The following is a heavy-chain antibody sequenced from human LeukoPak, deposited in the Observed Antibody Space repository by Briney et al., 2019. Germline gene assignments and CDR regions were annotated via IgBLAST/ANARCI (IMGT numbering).Heavy chain of an antibody. D-gene: IGHD3-22*01. CDR1: GYTFTGYY. CDR2: INPNSGGT. CDR3: ARDYFYYDSSGYDY. J-gene: IGHJ4*02. V-gene: IGHV1-2*02. Sequence: GASVKVSCKASGYTFTGYYMHWVRQAPGQGLEWMGWINPNSGGTNYAQKFPGRVTMTRDTSISTAYMELSRLRSDDTAVYYCARDYFYYDSSGYDYWGQGTLVTVSS.